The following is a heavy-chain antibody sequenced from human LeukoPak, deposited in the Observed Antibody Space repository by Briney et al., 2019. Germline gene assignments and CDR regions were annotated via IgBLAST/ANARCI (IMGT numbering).Heavy chain of an antibody. CDR2: ISYGGSNE. CDR1: GFTFSSYG. D-gene: IGHD3-9*01. V-gene: IGHV3-30*18. CDR3: AKGGRTTITRQAFDY. Sequence: PGGSLRLSCAASGFTFSSYGMHWVRQAPGKGLEWVAVISYGGSNEYYADSVKGRFTISRDNSKNTLYLQMSSLRAEDTAVYYCAKGGRTTITRQAFDYWGQGTPVTVSS. J-gene: IGHJ4*02.